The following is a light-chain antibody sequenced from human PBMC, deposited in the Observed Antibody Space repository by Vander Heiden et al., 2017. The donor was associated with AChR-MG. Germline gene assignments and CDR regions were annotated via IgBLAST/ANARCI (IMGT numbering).Light chain of an antibody. CDR1: QSVLYNSKNKNY. CDR3: QQSYSTPPS. V-gene: IGKV4-1*01. CDR2: WAS. J-gene: IGKJ4*01. Sequence: DIVMTQPPDSLAVSLGERATINCKYSQSVLYNSKNKNYLSWYQHKQGQPPKLLIYWASTRESGVPDRFSGSGSGTEFTLTISSLQAEDVAVYYCQQSYSTPPSFGGGTKVEI.